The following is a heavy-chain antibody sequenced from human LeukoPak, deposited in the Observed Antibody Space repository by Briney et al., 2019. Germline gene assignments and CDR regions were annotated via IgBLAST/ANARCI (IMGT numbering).Heavy chain of an antibody. CDR2: IYTSGST. CDR3: ARSSWGLLDY. CDR1: GGSISSYY. Sequence: PSETLSLTCTGSGGSISSYYWSWIRQPPGKGLEWIGYIYTSGSTNYNPSLKSRVTISVDTSKNQFSLKLSSVTAADTAVYYCARSSWGLLDYWGQGTLVTVSS. V-gene: IGHV4-4*09. J-gene: IGHJ4*02. D-gene: IGHD6-13*01.